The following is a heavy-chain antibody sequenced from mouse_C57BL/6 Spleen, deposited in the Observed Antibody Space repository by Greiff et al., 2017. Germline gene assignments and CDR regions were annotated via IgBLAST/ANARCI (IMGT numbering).Heavy chain of an antibody. CDR1: GYTFTDYE. Sequence: QVQLQQSGAELVRPGASVTLSCKASGYTFTDYEMHWVKQTPVHGLEWIGAIDPETGGTAYNQKFKGKAILTADKSSSTAYMELRSLTSEDSAVYYCTRYYGNSWFAYWGQGTLVTVSA. D-gene: IGHD2-1*01. J-gene: IGHJ3*01. CDR2: IDPETGGT. V-gene: IGHV1-15*01. CDR3: TRYYGNSWFAY.